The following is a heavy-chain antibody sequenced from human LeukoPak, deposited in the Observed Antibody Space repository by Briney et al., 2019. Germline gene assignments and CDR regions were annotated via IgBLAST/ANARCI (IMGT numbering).Heavy chain of an antibody. D-gene: IGHD3-16*01. CDR1: GFTFDNYG. V-gene: IGHV3-20*01. CDR3: ARARAGTTFGGAFDI. J-gene: IGHJ3*02. CDR2: INWNGGST. Sequence: GGSLRLSCAASGFTFDNYGMSWVRQAPGKGLEWVSGINWNGGSTGFADSVRGRFTISRDNAKNSLYLQVNSLRAEDTALYHCARARAGTTFGGAFDIWGQGTMVTVSS.